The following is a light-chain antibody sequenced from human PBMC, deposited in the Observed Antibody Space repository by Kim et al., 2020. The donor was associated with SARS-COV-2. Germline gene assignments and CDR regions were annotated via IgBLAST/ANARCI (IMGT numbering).Light chain of an antibody. CDR1: SSDVGGYNY. Sequence: GHSVTISTTGTSSDVGGYNYVSWYQQHQGKAPKLMIYDVSKRPSGVPDRFSGFKSGNTASLTISGLQAEDEADYYCCSYAGSYIWVFGGGTKLTVL. CDR3: CSYAGSYIWV. CDR2: DVS. V-gene: IGLV2-11*01. J-gene: IGLJ3*02.